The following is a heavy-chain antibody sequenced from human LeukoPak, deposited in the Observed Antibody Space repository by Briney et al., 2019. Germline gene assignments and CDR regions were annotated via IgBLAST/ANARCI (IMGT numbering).Heavy chain of an antibody. Sequence: MSSQTLSLTCAVSGGSISSGGYSWSWIRQPPGKGLEWIGYIYHSGSTYYNPSLKSRVTISVDRSKNQFSLKLSSVTAADTAVYYCARYSYGYLFDYWGQGTLVTVSS. CDR2: IYHSGST. CDR1: GGSISSGGYS. CDR3: ARYSYGYLFDY. V-gene: IGHV4-30-2*01. D-gene: IGHD5-18*01. J-gene: IGHJ4*02.